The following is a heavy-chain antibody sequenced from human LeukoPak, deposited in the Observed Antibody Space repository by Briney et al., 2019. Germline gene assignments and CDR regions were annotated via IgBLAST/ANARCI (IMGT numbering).Heavy chain of an antibody. Sequence: GGSLRLSCTASGLTVFTNYMSWVRQAPGKGLEWVSLISSGGSTYYADSVRDRFTISRDNSKNTLYLQMNNLRAEDTAVYYCPRDWGNWNYDYWGQGSLVTVSS. CDR2: ISSGGST. V-gene: IGHV3-66*01. D-gene: IGHD1-7*01. CDR3: PRDWGNWNYDY. CDR1: GLTVFTNY. J-gene: IGHJ4*02.